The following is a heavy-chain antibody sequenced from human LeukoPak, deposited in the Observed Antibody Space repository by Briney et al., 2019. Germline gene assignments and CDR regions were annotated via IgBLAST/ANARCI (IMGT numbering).Heavy chain of an antibody. J-gene: IGHJ4*02. Sequence: PSETLSLTCAVYGGSFSGYYWSWIRQPPGKGLEWIGEINHSGSTNYNPSLKSRVTISVDTSKNQFSLKLSSVTAADTAVYYCARLGVEPSSGYPFDYWGQGTLVTVSS. V-gene: IGHV4-34*01. CDR3: ARLGVEPSSGYPFDY. CDR2: INHSGST. D-gene: IGHD3-22*01. CDR1: GGSFSGYY.